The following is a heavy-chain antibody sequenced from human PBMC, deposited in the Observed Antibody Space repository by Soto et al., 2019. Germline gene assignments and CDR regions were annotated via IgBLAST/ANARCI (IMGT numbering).Heavy chain of an antibody. CDR2: ISGSGGST. CDR1: GFTFSSYA. V-gene: IGHV3-23*01. Sequence: PGGSLRLSCAASGFTFSSYAMSWVRQAPGKGLEWVSAISGSGGSTYYADSVKGRFTISRDNSKNTLYLQMNSLRAEDTAVYYCAKDLGRGVAARPTSFDYWGQGTLVTVSS. J-gene: IGHJ4*02. CDR3: AKDLGRGVAARPTSFDY. D-gene: IGHD6-6*01.